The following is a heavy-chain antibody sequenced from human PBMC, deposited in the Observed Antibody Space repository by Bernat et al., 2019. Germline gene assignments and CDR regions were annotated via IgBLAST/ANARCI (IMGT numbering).Heavy chain of an antibody. CDR1: GFTFSDYY. V-gene: IGHV3-11*01. Sequence: QVQLVESGGGLVKPGGSLRLSCAASGFTFSDYYMSWIHQAPGKGLEWLSYISYSGTTIYYADSVKGRFTISRDNSKNSLYLQMNSLSADDTAVYYCARDYNWNLDYWGQGTLVTVSS. CDR3: ARDYNWNLDY. D-gene: IGHD1-20*01. CDR2: ISYSGTTI. J-gene: IGHJ4*02.